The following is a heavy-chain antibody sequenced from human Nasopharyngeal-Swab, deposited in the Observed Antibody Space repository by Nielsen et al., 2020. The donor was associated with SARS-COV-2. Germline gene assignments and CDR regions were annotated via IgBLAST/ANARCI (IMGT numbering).Heavy chain of an antibody. Sequence: WVRQAPGQGLEWRGGIIPIFGTANYAQKFQGRVTITADESTSTAYMELSSLRSEDTAVYYCARSLSPDCGGDCYYFDYWGQGTLVTVSS. V-gene: IGHV1-69*01. D-gene: IGHD2-21*01. J-gene: IGHJ4*02. CDR3: ARSLSPDCGGDCYYFDY. CDR2: IIPIFGTA.